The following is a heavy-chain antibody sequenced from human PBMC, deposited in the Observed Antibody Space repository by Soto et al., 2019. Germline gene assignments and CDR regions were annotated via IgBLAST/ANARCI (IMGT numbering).Heavy chain of an antibody. D-gene: IGHD6-6*01. CDR1: GFTFSSYG. CDR3: AKEEVEYSSPFDY. J-gene: IGHJ4*02. Sequence: GGSLRLSCAASGFTFSSYGMHWVRQAPGKGLEWVAVISYDGSNKYYADSVKGRFTISRDNSKNTLYLQMNSLRAEDTAVYYCAKEEVEYSSPFDYWGRGTLVTVSS. V-gene: IGHV3-30*18. CDR2: ISYDGSNK.